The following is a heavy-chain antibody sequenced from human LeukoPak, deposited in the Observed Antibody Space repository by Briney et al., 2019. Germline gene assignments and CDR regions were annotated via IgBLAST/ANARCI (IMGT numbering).Heavy chain of an antibody. Sequence: ASVKVSCKASGYTLTSFGISWVRQAPGQGLEWMGWISPYNGNTNYAQKFRGRVTMTTETSTSTAYMELRSLRSDDTAVYYCARDLAIYCSSITCYSLYDYWGQGTLVTVSS. D-gene: IGHD2-2*01. V-gene: IGHV1-18*01. CDR1: GYTLTSFG. CDR3: ARDLAIYCSSITCYSLYDY. J-gene: IGHJ4*02. CDR2: ISPYNGNT.